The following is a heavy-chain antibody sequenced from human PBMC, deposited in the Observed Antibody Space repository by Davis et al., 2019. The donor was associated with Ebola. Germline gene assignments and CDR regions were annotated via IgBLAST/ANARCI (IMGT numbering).Heavy chain of an antibody. V-gene: IGHV4-34*01. CDR2: INHSGST. D-gene: IGHD6-13*01. CDR3: ARGAAAGPYGVDV. Sequence: MPSETLSLTCAVYGGSFSGYYWSWIRQPPGKGLEWIGEINHSGSTNHNPSLKSRVTLSIDTSNNQFSLKLSSVTAADTAVYFCARGAAAGPYGVDVWGQGTTVTVSS. CDR1: GGSFSGYY. J-gene: IGHJ6*02.